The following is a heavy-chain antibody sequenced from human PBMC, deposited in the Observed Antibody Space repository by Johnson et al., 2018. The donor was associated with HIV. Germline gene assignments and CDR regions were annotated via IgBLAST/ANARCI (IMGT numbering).Heavy chain of an antibody. V-gene: IGHV3-30-3*01. CDR1: GFSFSNYA. Sequence: VQLVESGGGVVQPERSLRLSCAASGFSFSNYAIHWVRQAPGKGLECVAAISYDGGTTYYSDSVKGRFTISRDNSKNTLYLQLNSLRAEDTALYYCAGLAVRGSAGAFNIWGQATLVTVSS. J-gene: IGHJ3*02. CDR3: AGLAVRGSAGAFNI. D-gene: IGHD3-10*01. CDR2: ISYDGGTT.